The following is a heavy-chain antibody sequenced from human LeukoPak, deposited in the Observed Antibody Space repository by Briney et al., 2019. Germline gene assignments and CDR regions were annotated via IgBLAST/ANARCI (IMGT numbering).Heavy chain of an antibody. Sequence: PSETLSLTCAVYGRSFSGYYWSWIRQPPGKGLEWIGEINHSGSTNYNPSLKSRVTISVDTSKNQFSLKLNSVTAADTAVYYCARVGLGSGWYLGQPSDYWGQGTLVTVSS. CDR2: INHSGST. D-gene: IGHD6-19*01. V-gene: IGHV4-34*01. CDR3: ARVGLGSGWYLGQPSDY. J-gene: IGHJ4*02. CDR1: GRSFSGYY.